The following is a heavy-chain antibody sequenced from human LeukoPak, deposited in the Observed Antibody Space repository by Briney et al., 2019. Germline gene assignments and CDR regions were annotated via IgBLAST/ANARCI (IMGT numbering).Heavy chain of an antibody. J-gene: IGHJ5*02. CDR1: GYTFTSYD. Sequence: ASVKVSCKASGYTFTSYDINWVRQATGQGLEWMGWMNPNSGNTGYAQKFQGRVTMTRNTSISTAYMELSSLRSEDTAVYYCARSRGIAAAGTEKKNWFDPWRQRTLVTVSS. CDR3: ARSRGIAAAGTEKKNWFDP. V-gene: IGHV1-8*01. CDR2: MNPNSGNT. D-gene: IGHD6-13*01.